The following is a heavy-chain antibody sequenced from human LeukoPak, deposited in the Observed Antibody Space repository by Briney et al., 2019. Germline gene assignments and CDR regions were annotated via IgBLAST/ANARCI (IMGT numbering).Heavy chain of an antibody. CDR3: AKGAGRHLTSAFDF. V-gene: IGHV3-7*01. D-gene: IGHD3-10*01. CDR1: GFTFTTYW. Sequence: GGSLRLSCAASGFTFTTYWMSWVRQAPGKGLEWVANIKQDGSEKYYVDSVKGRSTISRDNSKNTLYLQMSSLRAEDTAVYYCAKGAGRHLTSAFDFWGQGTLVTVSS. J-gene: IGHJ4*02. CDR2: IKQDGSEK.